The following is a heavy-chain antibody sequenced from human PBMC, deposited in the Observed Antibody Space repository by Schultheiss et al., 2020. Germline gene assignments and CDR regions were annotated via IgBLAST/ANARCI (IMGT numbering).Heavy chain of an antibody. CDR3: RLEWLLPNYYYYGMDV. Sequence: SETLSLTCAVSGGSISSGGYSWSWIRQPPGKGLEWIGYIYHSGSTYYNPSLKSRVTISVDRSKNQFSLKLSSVTAADTAVYYCRLEWLLPNYYYYGMDVWGQGTTVTVSS. V-gene: IGHV4-30-2*01. CDR1: GGSISSGGYS. CDR2: IYHSGST. J-gene: IGHJ6*02. D-gene: IGHD3-3*01.